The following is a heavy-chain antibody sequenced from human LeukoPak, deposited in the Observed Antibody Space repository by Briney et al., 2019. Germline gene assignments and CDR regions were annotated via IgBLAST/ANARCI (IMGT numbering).Heavy chain of an antibody. J-gene: IGHJ4*02. V-gene: IGHV3-30*03. Sequence: GGSLRLSCAASGFTFSSYGMHWVRQAPGKGLEWVAVISYDGSNKYYADSVKGRFTISRDNSKNTLYLQMNSLRAEDTAVYYCARDDSGYDWGDYWGQGTLVTVSS. CDR2: ISYDGSNK. CDR3: ARDDSGYDWGDY. CDR1: GFTFSSYG. D-gene: IGHD5-12*01.